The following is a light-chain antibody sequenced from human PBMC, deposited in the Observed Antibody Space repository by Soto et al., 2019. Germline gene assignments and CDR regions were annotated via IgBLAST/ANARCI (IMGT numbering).Light chain of an antibody. J-gene: IGKJ5*01. CDR1: QSVTNN. CDR3: QQYNKWPPIT. CDR2: GAS. V-gene: IGKV3-15*01. Sequence: EIVMTQSPATLSVSPGERATLSCRASQSVTNNLAWYQQKPGQAPRLLIYGASTRATGIPARFSGSGSGTEFTLTISSLQSEDSAVYYCQQYNKWPPITFGQGTRLEIK.